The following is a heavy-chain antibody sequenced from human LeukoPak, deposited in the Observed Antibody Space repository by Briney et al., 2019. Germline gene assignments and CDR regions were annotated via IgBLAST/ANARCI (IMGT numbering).Heavy chain of an antibody. V-gene: IGHV3-30*02. CDR3: AKSGSYLLFFDY. D-gene: IGHD1-26*01. CDR1: GFTFSSYG. CDR2: IRYDGSNK. J-gene: IGHJ4*02. Sequence: PGGSLRLSCAASGFTFSSYGMHWVRQAPGKELEWVAFIRYDGSNKYYADSVKGRFTISRDNSKNTLYLQMNSLRAEDTAVYYCAKSGSYLLFFDYWGQGTLVTVSS.